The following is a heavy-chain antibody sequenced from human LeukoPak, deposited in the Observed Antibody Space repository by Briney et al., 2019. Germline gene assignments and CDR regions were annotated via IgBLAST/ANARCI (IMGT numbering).Heavy chain of an antibody. CDR1: GGSISSGDYY. J-gene: IGHJ4*02. CDR3: ARDNTMVRELDY. Sequence: SETLSLTCTVSGGSISSGDYYWSWIRQPPGKGLEWIGYIYYSGSTYYNPTLKSRVTISVDTSKNQFSLKMSSVTAADTAVYYCARDNTMVRELDYWGQGTLVTVSP. D-gene: IGHD3-10*01. V-gene: IGHV4-30-4*01. CDR2: IYYSGST.